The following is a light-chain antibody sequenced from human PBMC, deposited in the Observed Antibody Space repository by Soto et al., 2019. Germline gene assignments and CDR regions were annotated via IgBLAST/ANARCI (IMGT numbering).Light chain of an antibody. V-gene: IGKV3-20*01. CDR3: QQYGSPPWT. Sequence: EIVLTQSPGTLSLSPGEGATLSCRASQSVTRSYLGWYQQKPGQAPRLLIYGASSRATGIPDRFSGSGSGTDFTLTISRLEPEDFAVYYCQQYGSPPWTFGQGTKVEIK. CDR2: GAS. J-gene: IGKJ1*01. CDR1: QSVTRSY.